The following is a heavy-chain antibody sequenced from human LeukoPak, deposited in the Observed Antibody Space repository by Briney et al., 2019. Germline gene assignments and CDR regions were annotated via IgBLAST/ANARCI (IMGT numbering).Heavy chain of an antibody. CDR3: TRRYGGHSGWAGYHDS. V-gene: IGHV3-64*01. CDR2: IRSDGSCT. J-gene: IGHJ4*02. Sequence: GGSLRLSCVASGFSFSAYIMHWVRQAPGKGLEYVSAIRSDGSCTFYPNSVKGRFTISRDNSKSTLYLQMGSLRAEDTAVYYCTRRYGGHSGWAGYHDSWGQGTLVTVSS. D-gene: IGHD6-19*01. CDR1: GFSFSAYI.